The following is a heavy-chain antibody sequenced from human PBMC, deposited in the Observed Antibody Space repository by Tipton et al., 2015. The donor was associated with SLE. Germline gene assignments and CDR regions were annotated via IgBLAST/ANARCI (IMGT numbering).Heavy chain of an antibody. CDR3: AREINSPVGMDV. CDR2: ISSSGSTI. D-gene: IGHD4-23*01. V-gene: IGHV3-11*01. Sequence: LSLTCTVSGGSISSYYMSWIRQAPGKGLEWVSYISSSGSTIYYADSVKGRFTISRDNAKNSLYLQMNSLRAEDTAVYYCAREINSPVGMDVWGQGTTVTVSS. J-gene: IGHJ6*02. CDR1: GGSISSYY.